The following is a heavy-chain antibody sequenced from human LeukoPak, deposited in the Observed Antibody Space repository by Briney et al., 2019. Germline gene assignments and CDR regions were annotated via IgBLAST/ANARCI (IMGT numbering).Heavy chain of an antibody. D-gene: IGHD3-10*01. CDR2: IYTSGST. CDR1: GDSISNYY. CDR3: ARVSLVRGAPDYYFDY. V-gene: IGHV4-4*07. Sequence: SETLSLTCTVSGDSISNYYWSWIRQPAGKGLEWIGRIYTSGSTNCNPSLKSRVTMSVDTFKNQFSLKLSSVTAADTAVYYCARVSLVRGAPDYYFDYWGQGTLVTVSS. J-gene: IGHJ4*02.